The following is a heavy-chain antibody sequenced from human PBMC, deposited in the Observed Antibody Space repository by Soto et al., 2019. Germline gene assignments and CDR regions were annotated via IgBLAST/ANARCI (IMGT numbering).Heavy chain of an antibody. CDR1: GYTFSSYG. J-gene: IGHJ4*02. CDR2: ISGYNGNT. V-gene: IGHV1-18*01. D-gene: IGHD1-26*01. Sequence: ASVKVSCKTSGYTFSSYGISWVRQAPGQGLEWMGWISGYNGNTNYAQMFRGRVTMTTDTSTSTAYMELRSLRSDDTAVYYCARDDSGFSGSHYIDYFNYWGQGALVTVSS. CDR3: ARDDSGFSGSHYIDYFNY.